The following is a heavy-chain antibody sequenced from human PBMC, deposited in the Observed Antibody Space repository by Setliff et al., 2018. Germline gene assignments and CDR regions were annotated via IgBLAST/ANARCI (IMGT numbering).Heavy chain of an antibody. J-gene: IGHJ4*02. CDR3: RFWSGYYKNDY. V-gene: IGHV4-59*12. D-gene: IGHD3-3*01. CDR1: GASISSNY. Sequence: SETLSLTCSVSGASISSNYWSWIRQSPGKGLEWIGYLYYNGTTRFGPSLKSRATISLDTSRNQFSLKLSSVTAADTAVYYCRFWSGYYKNDYWAQGTVVTVSS. CDR2: LYYNGTT.